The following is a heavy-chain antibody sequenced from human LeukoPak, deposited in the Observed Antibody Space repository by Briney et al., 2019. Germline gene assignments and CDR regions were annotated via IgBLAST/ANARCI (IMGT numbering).Heavy chain of an antibody. Sequence: GGSLRLSCAASGFTFSSYWMSWVRQAPGKGLEWVANIKQDGSEKYYVDSVKGRFTISRDNAKNSLYQQMNSLRAEDTAVYYCARDPYYDFWSGFLGDYWGQGTLVTVSS. V-gene: IGHV3-7*01. CDR1: GFTFSSYW. CDR3: ARDPYYDFWSGFLGDY. CDR2: IKQDGSEK. D-gene: IGHD3-3*01. J-gene: IGHJ4*02.